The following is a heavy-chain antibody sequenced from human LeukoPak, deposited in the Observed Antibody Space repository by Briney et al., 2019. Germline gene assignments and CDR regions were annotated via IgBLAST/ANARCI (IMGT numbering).Heavy chain of an antibody. Sequence: SETLSLTCTVSGGSISSYYWSWIRQPPGKGLEWIGYIYYSGSTNYNPSLKSRVTISVDTSKNQFSLKLSSVTAADTAVYYCAGGSYLGGVTTRTRWFDPWGQGTLVTVSS. J-gene: IGHJ5*02. D-gene: IGHD1-26*01. CDR3: AGGSYLGGVTTRTRWFDP. V-gene: IGHV4-59*01. CDR1: GGSISSYY. CDR2: IYYSGST.